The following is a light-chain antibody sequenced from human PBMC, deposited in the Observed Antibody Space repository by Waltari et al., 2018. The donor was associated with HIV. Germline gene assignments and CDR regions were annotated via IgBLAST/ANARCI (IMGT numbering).Light chain of an antibody. J-gene: IGLJ1*01. Sequence: QSVLTQPPSASGTPGQRATISCSGSSSNIGSNSVCWFQQLPGPAPKVLIYTDNQRPSGVPDRFSGSKSGTSASLAISGLRSEDEAYYFCAAWDDRLRGYVFGTGTKVTVL. CDR1: SSNIGSNS. CDR3: AAWDDRLRGYV. CDR2: TDN. V-gene: IGLV1-47*01.